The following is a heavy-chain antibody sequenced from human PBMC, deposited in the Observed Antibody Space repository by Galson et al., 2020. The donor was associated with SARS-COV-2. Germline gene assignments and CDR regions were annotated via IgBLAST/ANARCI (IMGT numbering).Heavy chain of an antibody. Sequence: GESLKISCAGSQFTFGSYAMSWVRQAPGKGLEWVSSISPTGGHTYYADSVMGRFAISRDNSNDTLYLQMNSLRADDTATYYCAKDTQTTRYFYYYMETWGKGATVTVS. CDR3: AKDTQTTRYFYYYMET. D-gene: IGHD3-9*01. CDR2: ISPTGGHT. CDR1: QFTFGSYA. J-gene: IGHJ6*03. V-gene: IGHV3-23*01.